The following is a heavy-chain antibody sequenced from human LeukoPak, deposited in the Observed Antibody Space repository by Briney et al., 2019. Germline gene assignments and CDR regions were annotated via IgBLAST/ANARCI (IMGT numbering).Heavy chain of an antibody. CDR2: FDPEDGET. CDR3: ATAPLYYDILTGYYKLSD. D-gene: IGHD3-9*01. V-gene: IGHV1-24*01. Sequence: ASVKVSCKVSGYTLTELSMHWVRQAPGKGLEWMGGFDPEDGETIYAQKFQGRVTMTEDTSTDTAYMELSSLRSEDTAVYYCATAPLYYDILTGYYKLSDWGQGTLVTVSS. J-gene: IGHJ4*02. CDR1: GYTLTELS.